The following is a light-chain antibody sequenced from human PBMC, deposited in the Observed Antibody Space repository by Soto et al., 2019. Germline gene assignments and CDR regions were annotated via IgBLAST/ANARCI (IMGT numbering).Light chain of an antibody. V-gene: IGLV3-21*04. J-gene: IGLJ2*01. CDR3: QVWDSSSDHPVV. CDR1: NIGSKS. CDR2: YDS. Sequence: SYEPTQPPSVSVAPGKTARITCGGNNIGSKSVHWYQQKPGQAPVLVIYYDSDRPSGIPERFSGSNSGNTATLTISMVEAGDEADYYCQVWDSSSDHPVVFGGGTKVTVL.